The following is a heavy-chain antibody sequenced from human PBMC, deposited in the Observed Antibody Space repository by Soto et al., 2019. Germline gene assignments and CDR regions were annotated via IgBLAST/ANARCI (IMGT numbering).Heavy chain of an antibody. CDR2: IIPILGIA. CDR1: GGTFSSYT. J-gene: IGHJ4*02. Sequence: QVQLVQSGAEVKKPGSSVKVSCKASGGTFSSYTISWVRQAPGQGLEWMGRIIPILGIANYARKFQGRVTITADKPTSKAYMELSSLRSEDTAVYYCASLGTSCLWGQGTLVTVSS. V-gene: IGHV1-69*02. D-gene: IGHD2-2*01. CDR3: ASLGTSCL.